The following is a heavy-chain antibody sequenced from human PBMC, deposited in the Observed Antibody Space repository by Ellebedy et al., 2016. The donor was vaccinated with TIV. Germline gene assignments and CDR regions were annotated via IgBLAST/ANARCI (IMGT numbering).Heavy chain of an antibody. CDR3: ARDIVVVPVVVYCMDV. D-gene: IGHD2-2*01. CDR1: GYTFINYY. CDR2: INPSGGST. Sequence: ASVKVSCKASGYTFINYYMHWVRQPPGQGLEWMGLINPSGGSTSYAQKFKGRVTMTRDTSTSTVYMEVSSLRFEDTAVYYCARDIVVVPVVVYCMDVWGQGTTVTVSS. V-gene: IGHV1-46*01. J-gene: IGHJ6*02.